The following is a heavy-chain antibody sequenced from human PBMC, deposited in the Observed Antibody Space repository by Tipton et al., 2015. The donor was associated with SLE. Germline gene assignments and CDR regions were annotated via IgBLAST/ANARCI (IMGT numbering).Heavy chain of an antibody. D-gene: IGHD3-10*01. CDR2: ISGSGGST. CDR3: AKDLLLWFGETVDY. V-gene: IGHV3-23*01. Sequence: SLRLSCAASGFTFSSYAMSWVRQAPGKGLEWVSAISGSGGSTYYADSVKGRFTISRDNSKNTLYLQRNSLRAEDPAVYYCAKDLLLWFGETVDYWGQGTLVTVSS. J-gene: IGHJ4*02. CDR1: GFTFSSYA.